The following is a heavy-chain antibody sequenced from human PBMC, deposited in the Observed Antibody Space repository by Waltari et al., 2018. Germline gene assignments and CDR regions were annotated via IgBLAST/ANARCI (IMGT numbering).Heavy chain of an antibody. CDR1: GGTFSSYA. J-gene: IGHJ6*03. CDR3: ASGSLAARHWGEDYYYYMDV. D-gene: IGHD6-6*01. V-gene: IGHV1-69*12. Sequence: QVQLVQSGAEVKKPGSSVKVSCKASGGTFSSYAISWVRQAPGQGLEWMGGIIPIFGTANYAQKFQGRVTITADESTSTAYMELSSLRSEDTAVYYCASGSLAARHWGEDYYYYMDVWGKGTTVTISS. CDR2: IIPIFGTA.